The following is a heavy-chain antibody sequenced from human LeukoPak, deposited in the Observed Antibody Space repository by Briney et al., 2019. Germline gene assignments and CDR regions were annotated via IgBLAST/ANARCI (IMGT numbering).Heavy chain of an antibody. CDR3: ARDSSSSWEPVFDY. Sequence: PGGSLRLSCAASGFTVSSNYMSWVRQAPGKGLEWVSVIYSGGSTYYADSVKGRFTISRDNSKNTLYLQMNSLRAEDTAVYYCARDSSSSWEPVFDYWGQGTLVTVSS. J-gene: IGHJ4*02. CDR2: IYSGGST. V-gene: IGHV3-66*01. D-gene: IGHD6-13*01. CDR1: GFTVSSNY.